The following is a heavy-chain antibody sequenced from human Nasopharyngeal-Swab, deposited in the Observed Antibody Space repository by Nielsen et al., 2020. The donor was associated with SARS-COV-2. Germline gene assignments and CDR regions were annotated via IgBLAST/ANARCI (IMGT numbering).Heavy chain of an antibody. D-gene: IGHD2-8*02. CDR3: ARALVGFDP. Sequence: PGKGLEWIGYIYHSGSTYYNPSLKSRVTISVDRSKNQFSLKLSSVTAADTAVYYGARALVGFDPWGQGTLVTVSS. CDR2: IYHSGST. J-gene: IGHJ5*02. V-gene: IGHV4-30-2*01.